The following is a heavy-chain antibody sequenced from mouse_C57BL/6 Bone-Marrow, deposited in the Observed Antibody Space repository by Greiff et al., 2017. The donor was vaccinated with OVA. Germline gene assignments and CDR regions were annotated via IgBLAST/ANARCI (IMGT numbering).Heavy chain of an antibody. CDR2: IHPSDSDT. J-gene: IGHJ3*01. CDR3: AITIYYDYAWFAY. Sequence: QVQLQQSGAELVKPGASVKVSCKASGYTFTSYWMHWVKQRPGQGLEWIGRIHPSDSDTNYNQKFKGKATLTVDKSSSTAYMQLSSLTSEDSAVYYCAITIYYDYAWFAYWGQGTLVTVSA. V-gene: IGHV1-74*01. CDR1: GYTFTSYW. D-gene: IGHD2-4*01.